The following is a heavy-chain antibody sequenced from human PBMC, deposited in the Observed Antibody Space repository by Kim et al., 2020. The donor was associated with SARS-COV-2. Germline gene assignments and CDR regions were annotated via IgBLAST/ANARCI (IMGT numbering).Heavy chain of an antibody. CDR1: GFTFSSYG. D-gene: IGHD3-22*01. CDR3: ARDHYASSGYWQFGYYFDY. CDR2: IWYDGSNK. V-gene: IGHV3-33*01. Sequence: GGSLRLSCAASGFTFSSYGMHWVRQAPGKGLEWVAVIWYDGSNKYYADSVKGRFTISRDNSKNTLYLQMNSLRAEDTAVYYCARDHYASSGYWQFGYYFDYWGQGTLVTVSS. J-gene: IGHJ4*02.